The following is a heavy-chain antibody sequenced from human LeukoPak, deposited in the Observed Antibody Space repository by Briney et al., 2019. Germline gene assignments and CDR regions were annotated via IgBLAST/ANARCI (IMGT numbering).Heavy chain of an antibody. J-gene: IGHJ4*02. CDR3: ATDFD. Sequence: GGSLRLSCSCAASGITFDTYWMHWVRQSPGKGLEWVAAIKEDGGEKYYVDSVKGRFTISGDKAKNSLHLQMNSLRAEDTAVYYCATDFDWGQGTLVTVSS. V-gene: IGHV3-7*01. CDR2: IKEDGGEK. CDR1: GITFDTYW.